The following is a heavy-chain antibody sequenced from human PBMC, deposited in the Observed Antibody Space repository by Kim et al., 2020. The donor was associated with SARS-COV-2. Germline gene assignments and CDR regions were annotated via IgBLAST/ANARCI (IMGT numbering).Heavy chain of an antibody. Sequence: YSPSFQGQVTISADKSISTAYLQWSSLKASDTAMYYCARSYYYDSSGLDYWGQGTLVTVSS. CDR3: ARSYYYDSSGLDY. D-gene: IGHD3-22*01. V-gene: IGHV5-51*01. J-gene: IGHJ4*02.